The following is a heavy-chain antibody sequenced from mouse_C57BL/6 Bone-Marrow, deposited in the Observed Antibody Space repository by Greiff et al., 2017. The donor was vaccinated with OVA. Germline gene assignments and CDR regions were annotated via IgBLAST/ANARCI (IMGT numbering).Heavy chain of an antibody. CDR1: GYAFSSSW. CDR3: ARNHYYGSSPCFAY. V-gene: IGHV1-82*01. CDR2: IYPGDGDT. D-gene: IGHD1-1*01. J-gene: IGHJ3*01. Sequence: VQLQESGPELVKPGASVKISCKASGYAFSSSWMNWVKQRPGKGLEWIGRIYPGDGDTNYNGKVKGKATLTADKSSSTAYMQLSSLTSEDSAVYFCARNHYYGSSPCFAYWGQGTLVTVSA.